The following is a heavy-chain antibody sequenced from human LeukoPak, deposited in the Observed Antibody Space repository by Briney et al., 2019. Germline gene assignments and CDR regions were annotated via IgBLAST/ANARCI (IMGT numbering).Heavy chain of an antibody. CDR1: GYTFTSYY. D-gene: IGHD6-13*01. V-gene: IGHV1-46*01. CDR3: ARDQREIAAAGSFDN. J-gene: IGHJ4*02. Sequence: ASVKVSCKASGYTFTSYYMHWVRQAPGQGLEWMGIINPSGGSTSYAQKFQGRVTMTRDTSISTAYMELSRLRSDDTAVYFCARDQREIAAAGSFDNWGQGTLVTVSS. CDR2: INPSGGST.